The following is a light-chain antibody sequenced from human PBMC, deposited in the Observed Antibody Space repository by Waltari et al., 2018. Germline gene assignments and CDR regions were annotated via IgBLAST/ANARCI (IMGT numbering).Light chain of an antibody. Sequence: SYVVTQPPSVPLAQGKTPTITWGGDDIGRTNGGWYQQRQGQAPVLVVYDNSDRSSGVPERFSGSNSGDTATLTISRVEVGDEADFYCQVWDSTTDHAIFGGGTKLTVL. CDR3: QVWDSTTDHAI. CDR2: DNS. CDR1: DIGRTN. J-gene: IGLJ2*01. V-gene: IGLV3-21*03.